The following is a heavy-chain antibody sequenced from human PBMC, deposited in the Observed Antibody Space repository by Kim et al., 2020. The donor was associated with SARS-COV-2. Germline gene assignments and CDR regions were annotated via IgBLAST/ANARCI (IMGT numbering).Heavy chain of an antibody. J-gene: IGHJ6*01. CDR3: ARGQSCSGGSCYSESGGM. Sequence: SETLSLTCAVYGGSFSGYYWSWIRQPPGKGLEWIGEINHSGSTNYNPSLKSRVTISVDTSKNQFSLKLSSVTAADTAVYYCARGQSCSGGSCYSESGGM. CDR1: GGSFSGYY. CDR2: INHSGST. V-gene: IGHV4-34*01. D-gene: IGHD2-15*01.